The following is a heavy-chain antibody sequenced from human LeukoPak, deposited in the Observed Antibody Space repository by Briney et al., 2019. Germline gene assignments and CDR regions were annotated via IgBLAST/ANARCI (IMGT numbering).Heavy chain of an antibody. CDR2: ISSSSSYI. D-gene: IGHD2-2*01. CDR1: GFTFSSYS. J-gene: IGHJ4*02. CDR3: ARVRYCSSTSCLYNYFDY. Sequence: PGGSLRLSCAASGFTFSSYSMNWVRQAPGKGLEWVSSISSSSSYIYYADSVKGRFTISRDNAKNSLYLQMNSLRAEDTAVYYCARVRYCSSTSCLYNYFDYWGQGTLVTVSS. V-gene: IGHV3-21*01.